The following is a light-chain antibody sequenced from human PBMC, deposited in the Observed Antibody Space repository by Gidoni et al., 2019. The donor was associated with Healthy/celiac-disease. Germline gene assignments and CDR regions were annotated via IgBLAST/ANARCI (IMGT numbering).Light chain of an antibody. CDR1: QSVSSY. CDR2: DAS. CDR3: QQRSNWPRT. V-gene: IGKV3-11*01. Sequence: PATLSLSPGESATLSCRASQSVSSYLAWYQQKPGQAPRLLIYDASNRATGIPARFSGSGSGTDFTLTISSLEPEDFAVYYCQQRSNWPRTFGPGTKVDIK. J-gene: IGKJ3*01.